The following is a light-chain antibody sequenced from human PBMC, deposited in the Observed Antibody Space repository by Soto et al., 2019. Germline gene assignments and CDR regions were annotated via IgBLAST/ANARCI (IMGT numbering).Light chain of an antibody. J-gene: IGKJ2*01. CDR3: QQLNSYPHT. CDR1: QGISSY. Sequence: DIQLTQSPSFLSASVGDRVTITYRASQGISSYLAWYQQKPGKAPKLLIYAASTLQSGVPSRFSGSGSGTEFTLTISSLQPEEFATYYCQQLNSYPHTFGQGTKLEIK. V-gene: IGKV1-9*01. CDR2: AAS.